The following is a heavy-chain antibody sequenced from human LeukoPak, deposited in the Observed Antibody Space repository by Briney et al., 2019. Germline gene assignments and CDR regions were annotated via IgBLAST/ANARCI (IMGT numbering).Heavy chain of an antibody. CDR1: GFTFSSYS. CDR2: ISSSSSTI. D-gene: IGHD1-1*01. CDR3: ARGPGNWSDEKNAFDI. J-gene: IGHJ3*02. Sequence: GGSLRLSCAASGFTFSSYSMNWVRQAPGKGLEWVSYISSSSSTIYNADSVKGRFTISRDNAKNSLYLRMNSLRAEDTAVYFCARGPGNWSDEKNAFDIWGQGTMVTVSS. V-gene: IGHV3-48*01.